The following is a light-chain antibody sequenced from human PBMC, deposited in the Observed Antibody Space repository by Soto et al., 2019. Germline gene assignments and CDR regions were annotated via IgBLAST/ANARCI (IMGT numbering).Light chain of an antibody. Sequence: VMTQSPATLSVSPGERVTLSCRASQSGSSNLAWYQQKPGQAPRLLIYDASTRATGIPARFSGSGSGAEFTLTISSLQSEDFAVYYCQQFNNWPLTFGGGTKVDIK. J-gene: IGKJ4*01. CDR1: QSGSSN. CDR3: QQFNNWPLT. V-gene: IGKV3-15*01. CDR2: DAS.